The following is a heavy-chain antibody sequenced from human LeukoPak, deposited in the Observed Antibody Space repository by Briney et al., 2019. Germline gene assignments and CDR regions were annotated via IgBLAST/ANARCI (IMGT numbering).Heavy chain of an antibody. CDR2: ITPNSGGT. V-gene: IGHV1-2*02. D-gene: IGHD4-17*01. J-gene: IGHJ6*03. CDR1: GYTFTGYY. CDR3: ARSPPNYGDYVDYYYYMDV. Sequence: GASVKVSCKASGYTFTGYYMHWVRQAPGQGLEWMGLITPNSGGTNYAQKFQGRVTMTRDTSISTAYMELSRLRSEDTAVYYCARSPPNYGDYVDYYYYMDVWGKGTTVTVSS.